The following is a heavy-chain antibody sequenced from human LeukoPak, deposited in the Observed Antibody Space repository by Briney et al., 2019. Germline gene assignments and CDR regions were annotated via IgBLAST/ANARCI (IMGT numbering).Heavy chain of an antibody. CDR3: ARTEVIPAAIGENYYYGMDV. V-gene: IGHV3-21*01. J-gene: IGHJ6*04. CDR2: LSSSSSYI. D-gene: IGHD2-2*01. Sequence: GGSLRLSCAVSGFMFSSYSMNWVRQAPGKGLEWVSSLSSSSSYIYYADSVKGRFTISRDNAKNSLYLQMNSLRAEDMAVYYCARTEVIPAAIGENYYYGMDVWGKGTTVTVSS. CDR1: GFMFSSYS.